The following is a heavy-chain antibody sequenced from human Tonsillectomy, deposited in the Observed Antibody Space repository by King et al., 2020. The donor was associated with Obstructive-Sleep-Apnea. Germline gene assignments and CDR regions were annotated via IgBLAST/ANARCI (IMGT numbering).Heavy chain of an antibody. CDR2: IYYSGST. V-gene: IGHV4-59*08. CDR3: AGTSAGMDV. CDR1: GGSISSNY. Sequence: QLQESGPGLVKPSETLSLTCTVSGGSISSNYWSWIRQPPGKGLEWIGYIYYSGSTNYNPSLKSRVTISVDTSKNQFSLKLSSVTAADTAVYYCAGTSAGMDVWGQGTTVTVSS. J-gene: IGHJ6*02.